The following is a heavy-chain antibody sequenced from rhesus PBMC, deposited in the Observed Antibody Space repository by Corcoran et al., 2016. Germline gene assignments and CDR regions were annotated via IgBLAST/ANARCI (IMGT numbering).Heavy chain of an antibody. D-gene: IGHD4-29*01. J-gene: IGHJ4*01. Sequence: QVQLQESGPGLVKPSETLSLTCAVSGGSIRSGYYYWSWIPQPPGKGLEWIGSIIYSGSTSYNPSLKCGVTISRDTSKNQFSLKLSSVTAADTAVYYWARGYGSSPFDYWGQGVLVTVSS. CDR2: IIYSGST. CDR3: ARGYGSSPFDY. V-gene: IGHV4-122*02. CDR1: GGSIRSGYYY.